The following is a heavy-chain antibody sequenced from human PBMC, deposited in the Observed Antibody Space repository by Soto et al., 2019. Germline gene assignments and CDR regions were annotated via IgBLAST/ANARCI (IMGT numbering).Heavy chain of an antibody. Sequence: EVQLVESGGGFVQPGGSLRLSCVASRFSFTNAWMSWVRQAPGKGPEWVARIKSKTDGGTADYAAPVKGRFTISRDDSQNTLYLHMDSLKTEYTALYHCSTDIGIYGLDIWGQGTTVTVSS. J-gene: IGHJ6*02. CDR2: IKSKTDGGTA. D-gene: IGHD1-26*01. CDR3: STDIGIYGLDI. V-gene: IGHV3-15*01. CDR1: RFSFTNAW.